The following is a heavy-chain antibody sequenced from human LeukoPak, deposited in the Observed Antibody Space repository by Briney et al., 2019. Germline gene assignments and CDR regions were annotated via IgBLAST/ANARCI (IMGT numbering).Heavy chain of an antibody. CDR2: IFYSGST. J-gene: IGHJ5*02. D-gene: IGHD3-10*01. Sequence: SETLSLTCTVSGGSMSSYYWSWIRQPPGMGLEYIGNIFYSGSTNYNPSLKSRVTISVDTSKNQFSLKLSSVTAADTAVYYCARDSGTTGEVKFDPWGQGTLVTVSS. V-gene: IGHV4-59*01. CDR3: ARDSGTTGEVKFDP. CDR1: GGSMSSYY.